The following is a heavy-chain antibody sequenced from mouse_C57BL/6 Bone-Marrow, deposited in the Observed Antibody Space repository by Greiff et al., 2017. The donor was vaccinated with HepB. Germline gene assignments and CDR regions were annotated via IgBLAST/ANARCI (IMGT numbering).Heavy chain of an antibody. CDR2: IDPSDSET. D-gene: IGHD4-1*01. CDR3: AREDWDWYFDV. J-gene: IGHJ1*03. Sequence: QVQLQQPGAELVRPGSSVKLSCKASGYTFTSYWMHWVKQRPIQGLEWIGNIDPSDSETHYNQKFKDKATLTVDKSSSTAYMQLSSLTSEESAVYYCAREDWDWYFDVWGTGTTVTVSS. V-gene: IGHV1-52*01. CDR1: GYTFTSYW.